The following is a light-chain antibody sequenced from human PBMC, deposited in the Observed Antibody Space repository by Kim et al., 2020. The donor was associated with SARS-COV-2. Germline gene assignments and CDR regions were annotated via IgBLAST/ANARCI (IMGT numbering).Light chain of an antibody. CDR3: AARDDTLSGFL. V-gene: IGLV1-47*01. CDR1: SSKIESHS. J-gene: IGLJ1*01. Sequence: GQRVTISGSGSSSKIESHSVYWYQQLPGTAPNPLIYRNDQRTSGVPDRFSGSKSGTSASLAISGLRSADEADYYCAARDDTLSGFLFGGGTKVTVL. CDR2: RND.